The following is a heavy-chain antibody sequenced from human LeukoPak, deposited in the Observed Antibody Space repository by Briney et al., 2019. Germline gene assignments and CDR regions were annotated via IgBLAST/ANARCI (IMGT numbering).Heavy chain of an antibody. V-gene: IGHV4-39*01. CDR1: GDSISSSPYY. J-gene: IGHJ4*02. CDR3: ARHRWNDEFYFDY. D-gene: IGHD1-1*01. CDR2: ISNSWST. Sequence: SETLSLTCTVSGDSISSSPYYWGWIRQPPGKGLEWIGSISNSWSTYYNTSLRSRLTVSVDTAKNQFSLKLNSVTAADTAVYYCARHRWNDEFYFDYWGQGTLVTVPS.